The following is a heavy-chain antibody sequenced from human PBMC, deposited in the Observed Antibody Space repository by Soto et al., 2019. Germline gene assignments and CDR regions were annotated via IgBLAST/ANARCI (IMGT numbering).Heavy chain of an antibody. CDR3: AHRTYYYDSSGYNY. CDR1: VFSLRTSGLG. J-gene: IGHJ4*02. D-gene: IGHD3-22*01. V-gene: IGHV2-5*01. CDR2: IYWNDDK. Sequence: SGSTLVNPRQTLTLTCTFSVFSLRTSGLGVGWIRQPPGKALEWLALIYWNDDKRYSPSLKSRLTITKDTSKNQVVLTMTNMDPVDTATYYCAHRTYYYDSSGYNYWGQGTLVTVSS.